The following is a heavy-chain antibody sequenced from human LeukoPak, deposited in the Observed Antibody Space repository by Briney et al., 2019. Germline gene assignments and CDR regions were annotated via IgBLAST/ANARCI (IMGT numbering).Heavy chain of an antibody. Sequence: GGSLRLSCAASGFTFSSYAMSWVRQAPGKGLEWVSAISGSGGSTYYADSVKGRFTISRDNSKNTLYLQMNSLRAEDTAVYYCAGVRRVGATNPVDYWGQGTLVTVSS. CDR3: AGVRRVGATNPVDY. CDR1: GFTFSSYA. CDR2: ISGSGGST. V-gene: IGHV3-23*01. J-gene: IGHJ4*02. D-gene: IGHD1-26*01.